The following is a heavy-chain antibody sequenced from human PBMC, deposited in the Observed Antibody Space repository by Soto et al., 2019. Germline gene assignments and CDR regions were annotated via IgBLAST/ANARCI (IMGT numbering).Heavy chain of an antibody. D-gene: IGHD4-4*01. J-gene: IGHJ6*02. CDR1: GFTFSSYS. Sequence: GESLKISCAASGFTFSSYSMNWVRQAPGKGLEWVSSISSSSSYIYYADSVKGRFTISRDNAKNSLYLQMNSLRAEDTAVYYCARETTATDEGYGMDVWGQGTTVTVSS. CDR2: ISSSSSYI. CDR3: ARETTATDEGYGMDV. V-gene: IGHV3-21*01.